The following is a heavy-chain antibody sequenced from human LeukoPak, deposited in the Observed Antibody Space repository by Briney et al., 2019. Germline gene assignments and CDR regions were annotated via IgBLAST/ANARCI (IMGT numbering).Heavy chain of an antibody. CDR2: ISYDGSNK. CDR1: GFTFSSYA. Sequence: GGSLRLSCAASGFTFSSYAMHWVRQAPGKGLEWVAVISYDGSNKYYADSVKGRFTISRDNSKNTLYLQMNSLRAEDTAVYYCARDDILTGYLDVWGQGTTVTVSS. D-gene: IGHD3-9*01. CDR3: ARDDILTGYLDV. J-gene: IGHJ6*02. V-gene: IGHV3-30-3*01.